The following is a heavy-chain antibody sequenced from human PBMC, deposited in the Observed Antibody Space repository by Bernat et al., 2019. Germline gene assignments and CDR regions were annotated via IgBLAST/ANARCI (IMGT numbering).Heavy chain of an antibody. V-gene: IGHV3-15*01. CDR3: TTSLRAEDYVIH. J-gene: IGHJ4*02. D-gene: IGHD3-16*01. CDR1: GFTSTNAW. CDR2: IKSLFDAGTT. Sequence: EVQLVESGGGLVKPGGSLRLSCAASGFTSTNAWMTWVRQAPGKGLEWVGRIKSLFDAGTTDYAAPVKGRFTISRDGSKNTLYLQMDSRTNEDTAVYYCTTSLRAEDYVIHWGQGTLVTVSS.